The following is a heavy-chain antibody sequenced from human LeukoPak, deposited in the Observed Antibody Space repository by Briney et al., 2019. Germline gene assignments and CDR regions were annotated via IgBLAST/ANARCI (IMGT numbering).Heavy chain of an antibody. CDR2: ISNSSSTI. CDR1: GFTFSSYS. V-gene: IGHV3-48*04. Sequence: GGSLRLSCAASGFTFSSYSMNWVRQAPGKGLEWVSYISNSSSTIYYADSVKGRFTISRDNAKNSLYLQMNSLRAEDTAVYYCARESYDFSLDPWGQGTLVTVSS. CDR3: ARESYDFSLDP. D-gene: IGHD3-3*01. J-gene: IGHJ5*02.